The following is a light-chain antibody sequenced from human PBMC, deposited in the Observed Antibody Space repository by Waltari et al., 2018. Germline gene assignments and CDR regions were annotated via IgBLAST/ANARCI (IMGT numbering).Light chain of an antibody. CDR2: GAS. CDR1: QSVSSN. CDR3: QQYNNWPPG. V-gene: IGKV3-15*01. J-gene: IGKJ2*01. Sequence: EIVLTQSPATLSVSPGERATLSCRASQSVSSNLAWYQQKPGPAPRLLIYGASTRATGIPARFSGSGSGTEFTLTISSLQSEDFAVYYCQQYNNWPPGFGQGTKLEIK.